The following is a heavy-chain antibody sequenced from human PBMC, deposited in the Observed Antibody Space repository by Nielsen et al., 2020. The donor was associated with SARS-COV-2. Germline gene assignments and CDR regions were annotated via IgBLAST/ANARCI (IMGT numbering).Heavy chain of an antibody. CDR2: ISAYNGNT. D-gene: IGHD3-9*01. Sequence: ASVKVSCKASGYTFTSYGISWVRQAPGQGLEWMGWISAYNGNTNYAQKLQGRVTMTTDTSTSTAYMELRSLRSDDTAVYYCARASYDILTGYSINWFDPWGQGTLVTVSS. CDR1: GYTFTSYG. CDR3: ARASYDILTGYSINWFDP. V-gene: IGHV1-18*04. J-gene: IGHJ5*02.